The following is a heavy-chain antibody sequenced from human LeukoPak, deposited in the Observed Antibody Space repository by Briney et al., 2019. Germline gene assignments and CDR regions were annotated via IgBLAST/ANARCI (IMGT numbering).Heavy chain of an antibody. CDR2: ISSSGSTI. V-gene: IGHV3-11*01. CDR1: GFTFSDYY. CDR3: VACSYGLYRIDY. J-gene: IGHJ4*02. D-gene: IGHD5-18*01. Sequence: GGSLRLSCAASGFTFSDYYMSWIRQAPGKGLEWVSYISSSGSTIYYADSVKGRFTISRDNAKNSLYLQMNSLRAEDTAVYYCVACSYGLYRIDYWGQGTLVTVSS.